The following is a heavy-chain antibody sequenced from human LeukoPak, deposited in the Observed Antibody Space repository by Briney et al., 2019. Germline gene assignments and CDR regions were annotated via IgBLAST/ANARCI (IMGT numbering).Heavy chain of an antibody. CDR1: GFTVSSKY. V-gene: IGHV3-53*01. J-gene: IGHJ4*02. CDR3: ARGTRGGGGYYPHYFDY. Sequence: PGGSLRLSCVASGFTVSSKYMNWVRQAPGKGLEWVSLIYSSGSTYYADSVKGRFTVSRDNSKNTLYLQMNSLRAEDMAVYYCARGTRGGGGYYPHYFDYWGQGILVTVSS. CDR2: IYSSGST. D-gene: IGHD3-22*01.